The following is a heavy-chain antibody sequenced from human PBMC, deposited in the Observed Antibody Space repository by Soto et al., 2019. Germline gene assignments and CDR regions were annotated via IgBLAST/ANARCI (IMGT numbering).Heavy chain of an antibody. CDR3: VSLIAVANY. CDR2: LSHGGST. CDR1: SGSISSSNW. J-gene: IGHJ4*02. Sequence: QVQLQESGPGMVEPSGTLSLTCAVSSGSISSSNWWSWVRQPPGKGLEWIGELSHGGSTNYNPSLKSRVTISVDKSKNQFSLKLSSVTAADTAVYYFVSLIAVANYWGQGTLVTVSS. V-gene: IGHV4-4*02. D-gene: IGHD6-19*01.